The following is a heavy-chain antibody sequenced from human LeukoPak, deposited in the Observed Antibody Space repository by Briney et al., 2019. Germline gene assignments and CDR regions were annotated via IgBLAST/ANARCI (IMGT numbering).Heavy chain of an antibody. CDR3: AKDKPPYYYDSSCLDY. CDR1: GFTFSSYA. V-gene: IGHV3-30*04. CDR2: VSYDGSNK. J-gene: IGHJ4*02. Sequence: GGSLRLSCAASGFTFSSYAMHWVRQAPGKGLEWVAVVSYDGSNKYYADSVKGRFTISRDNSKNTLYLQMNSLRAEDTAVYYCAKDKPPYYYDSSCLDYWGQGTLVTVSS. D-gene: IGHD3-22*01.